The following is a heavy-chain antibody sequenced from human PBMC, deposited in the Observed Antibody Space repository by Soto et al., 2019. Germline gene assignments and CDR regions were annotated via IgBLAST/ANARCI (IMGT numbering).Heavy chain of an antibody. CDR1: GFTFSSYW. V-gene: IGHV3-7*01. CDR2: IKQDGSEK. Sequence: GGSLRLSCAASGFTFSSYWMSWVRQAPGKGLEWVANIKQDGSEKYYVDSVKGRFTISRDNAKNSLYLQMNSLRAEDTAVYYCARDRKVKFGDAKGYYMDVWGKGTTVTVSS. J-gene: IGHJ6*03. CDR3: ARDRKVKFGDAKGYYMDV. D-gene: IGHD3-10*01.